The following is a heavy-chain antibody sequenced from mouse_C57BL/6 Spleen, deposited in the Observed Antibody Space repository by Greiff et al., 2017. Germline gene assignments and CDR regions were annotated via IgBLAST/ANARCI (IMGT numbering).Heavy chain of an antibody. CDR2: INPSSGYT. D-gene: IGHD1-1*01. J-gene: IGHJ4*01. V-gene: IGHV1-7*01. CDR3: ARSDYGSSFAMDY. CDR1: GYTFTSYW. Sequence: QVQLQQSGAELAKPGASVKLSCKASGYTFTSYWMHWVKQRPGQGLEWIGYINPSSGYTKYNQKFKDKATLTADKSSSTAYMQLSSLTYEDSAVYYCARSDYGSSFAMDYWGQGTSVTVSS.